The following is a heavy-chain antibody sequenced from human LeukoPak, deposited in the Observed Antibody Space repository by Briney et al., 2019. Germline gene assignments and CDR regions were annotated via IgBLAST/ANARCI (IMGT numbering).Heavy chain of an antibody. Sequence: PGGSLRLSCAASGFTFSSYWMSWVRQAPGKGLEWVANIKQDGSEKYYVDSVKGRFTISRDNAKNSLYLQMNSLRAEDTAVYYCARDEGIAAAGIPFDYWGQGTLVTVSS. CDR2: IKQDGSEK. CDR1: GFTFSSYW. D-gene: IGHD6-13*01. CDR3: ARDEGIAAAGIPFDY. V-gene: IGHV3-7*01. J-gene: IGHJ4*02.